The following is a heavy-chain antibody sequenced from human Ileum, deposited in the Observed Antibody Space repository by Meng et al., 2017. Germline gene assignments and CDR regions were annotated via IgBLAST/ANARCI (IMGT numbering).Heavy chain of an antibody. D-gene: IGHD3-10*01. J-gene: IGHJ2*01. CDR3: ASPPSEGDL. V-gene: IGHV3-30*04. CDR1: GFTFSSYA. Sequence: GMLVGSGGGVVQPGVSLSLSCAPSGFTFSSYAMPWVRQAPGKGLGWVAVISYDGSNKYYADSVKGRFTISRDNSKNTLYLQMNSLRAEDTAVYYCASPPSEGDLWGRGTLVTVSS. CDR2: ISYDGSNK.